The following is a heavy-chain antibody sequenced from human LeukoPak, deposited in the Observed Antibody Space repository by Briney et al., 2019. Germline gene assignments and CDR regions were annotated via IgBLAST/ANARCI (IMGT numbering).Heavy chain of an antibody. J-gene: IGHJ5*02. D-gene: IGHD3-3*01. V-gene: IGHV4-61*02. Sequence: PSQTLSLTCTVSGGSISGGSYYWSWIRQPAGKGLEWIGRIYTSGNTNYNPSLKSRVTISVDTSTNQFSLKLSSVTATDAAVYYCARGVADDFWSGYYTIDPWGQGTLVTVSS. CDR1: GGSISGGSYY. CDR2: IYTSGNT. CDR3: ARGVADDFWSGYYTIDP.